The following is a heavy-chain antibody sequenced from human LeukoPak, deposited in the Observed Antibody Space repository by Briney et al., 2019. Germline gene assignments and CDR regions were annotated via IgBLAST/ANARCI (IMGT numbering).Heavy chain of an antibody. D-gene: IGHD3-3*01. CDR2: ISGSGGST. CDR1: GFTFSSYG. V-gene: IGHV3-23*01. Sequence: GGTLRLSCAASGFTFSSYGMSWVRQAPGKGLEWVSAISGSGGSTYYADSVKGRFTISRDNSKNTLYLQMNSLRAEDTAVYYCARGVYDFWSGQNHGHFDYWGQGTLVTVSS. CDR3: ARGVYDFWSGQNHGHFDY. J-gene: IGHJ4*02.